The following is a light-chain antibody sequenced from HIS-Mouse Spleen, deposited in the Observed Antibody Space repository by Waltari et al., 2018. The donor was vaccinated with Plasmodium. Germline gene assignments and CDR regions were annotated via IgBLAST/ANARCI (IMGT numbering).Light chain of an antibody. CDR1: SSYVGGYNY. CDR3: SSYTSSSTLEV. J-gene: IGLJ3*02. CDR2: DVS. V-gene: IGLV2-14*03. Sequence: QSALTQPASVSGSPGQSITISCTGTSSYVGGYNYVSWYQQPPGKAPKLMIYDVSNRPSGVSNRFSGSKSGNTASLTISGLQAEDEADYYCSSYTSSSTLEVFGGGTKLTVL.